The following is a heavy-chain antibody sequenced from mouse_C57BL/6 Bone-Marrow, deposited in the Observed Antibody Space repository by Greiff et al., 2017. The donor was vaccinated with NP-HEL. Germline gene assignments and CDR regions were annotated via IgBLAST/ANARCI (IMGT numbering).Heavy chain of an antibody. D-gene: IGHD3-2*02. CDR2: IDPNSGGT. CDR1: GYTFTSYW. J-gene: IGHJ3*01. V-gene: IGHV1-72*01. CDR3: ARGGLRLPFAY. Sequence: QVQLKQPGAELVKPGASVKLSCKASGYTFTSYWMHWVKQRPGRGLEWIGRIDPNSGGTKYNEKFKSKATLTVDKPSSTAYMQLSSLTSEDSAVYYCARGGLRLPFAYWGQGTLVTVSA.